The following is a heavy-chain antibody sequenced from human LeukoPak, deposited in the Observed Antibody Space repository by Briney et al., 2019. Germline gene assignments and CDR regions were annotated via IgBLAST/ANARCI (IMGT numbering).Heavy chain of an antibody. V-gene: IGHV3-23*01. CDR2: ISGSGGST. CDR3: AKTPTFYCVLTGYSNDY. CDR1: GFTFSSYA. Sequence: GGSLRLSCAASGFTFSSYAMSWVRQAPGKGLEWVSAISGSGGSTYYADSVKGRFTFSRDNSKNTLYLQMNSLRAEDTAVYYCAKTPTFYCVLTGYSNDYWGQGTLVTVSS. J-gene: IGHJ4*02. D-gene: IGHD3-9*01.